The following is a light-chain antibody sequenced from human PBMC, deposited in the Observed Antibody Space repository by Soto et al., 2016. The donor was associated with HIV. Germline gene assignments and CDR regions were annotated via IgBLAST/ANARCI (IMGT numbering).Light chain of an antibody. CDR2: DDS. J-gene: IGLJ1*01. CDR1: NIGTKS. V-gene: IGLV3-21*03. CDR3: QVWDSTSDHYV. Sequence: ELTQPPSVSVAPGKTARITCGGNNIGTKSVHWYQQQPGQAPVLVVYDDSDRPSGIPERFSASNSGNTATLTISRVEAGDEADYCCQVWDSTSDHYVFGTGTKVTVL.